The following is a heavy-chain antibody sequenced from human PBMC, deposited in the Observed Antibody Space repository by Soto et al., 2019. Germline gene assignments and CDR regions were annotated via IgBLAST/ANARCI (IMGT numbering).Heavy chain of an antibody. J-gene: IGHJ3*02. Sequence: SVKVSCKASGGTFSSYAISWVRQAPGQGLEWMGGIIPIFGTANYAQKFQGRVTITADESTSTAYMELSSLRSEDTAVYYCAREPFGDWDYGSSGEGDAFDIWGQGTMVTVSS. D-gene: IGHD3-22*01. CDR2: IIPIFGTA. CDR3: AREPFGDWDYGSSGEGDAFDI. V-gene: IGHV1-69*13. CDR1: GGTFSSYA.